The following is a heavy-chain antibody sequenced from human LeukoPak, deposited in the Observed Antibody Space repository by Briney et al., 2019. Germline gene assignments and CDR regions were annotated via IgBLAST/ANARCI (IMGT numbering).Heavy chain of an antibody. D-gene: IGHD6-13*01. J-gene: IGHJ4*02. CDR2: IYYSGST. CDR3: ARLTTMYSSSWYFDY. V-gene: IGHV4-39*01. Sequence: SETLSLTCTVSGGSISSSSYYWGWIRQPPGKGLEWIGSIYYSGSTYYNPSLKSRVTTSVDTSKNPFSLKLSSVTAADTAVYYCARLTTMYSSSWYFDYWGQGTLVTVSS. CDR1: GGSISSSSYY.